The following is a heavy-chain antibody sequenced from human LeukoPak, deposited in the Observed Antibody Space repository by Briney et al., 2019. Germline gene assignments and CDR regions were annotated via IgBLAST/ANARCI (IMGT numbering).Heavy chain of an antibody. J-gene: IGHJ4*02. V-gene: IGHV3-23*01. CDR1: GITLSNYA. D-gene: IGHD3-22*01. CDR3: AKRGVVIRVILVGFHKEAYYFDS. CDR2: ISGSGGGT. Sequence: GGSLRLSCAVSGITLSNYAMTWVRQAPGKGLEWVAGISGSGGGTNYADSGKGRFTISRDNSKNTLYLQMNNLRVDATAVYFCAKRGVVIRVILVGFHKEAYYFDSWGQGALVTVSS.